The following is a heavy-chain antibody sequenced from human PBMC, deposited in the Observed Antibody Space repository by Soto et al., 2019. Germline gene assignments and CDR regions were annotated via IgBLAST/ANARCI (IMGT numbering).Heavy chain of an antibody. Sequence: EVQLLESGGGLVQPGGSLRLSCAASGFTFSSYAMSWVRQAPGKGLEWVSAISGSGGSTYYADSVKGRFTISRDNSKNTLYLQLNSLRAEDTAVYYCAKGRLRYFDWLSGGQGTLVTVSS. D-gene: IGHD3-9*01. J-gene: IGHJ4*02. V-gene: IGHV3-23*01. CDR2: ISGSGGST. CDR3: AKGRLRYFDWLS. CDR1: GFTFSSYA.